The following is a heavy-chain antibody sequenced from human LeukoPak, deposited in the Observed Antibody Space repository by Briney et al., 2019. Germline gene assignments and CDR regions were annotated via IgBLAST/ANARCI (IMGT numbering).Heavy chain of an antibody. CDR1: GFTFSDYY. D-gene: IGHD4-17*01. V-gene: IGHV3-11*04. CDR2: ISSSGSTI. Sequence: PGGSLRLSCAASGFTFSDYYMSWIRQAPGKGLEWVSYISSSGSTIYYADSVKGRFTISRDNAKNSLYLQMNSLRAEDTAVYYCARVGTTGSYYYYYYYMDVWGKGTTVTVSS. J-gene: IGHJ6*03. CDR3: ARVGTTGSYYYYYYYMDV.